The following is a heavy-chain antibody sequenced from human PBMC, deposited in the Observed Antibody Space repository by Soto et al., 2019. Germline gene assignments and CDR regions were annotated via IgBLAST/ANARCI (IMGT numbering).Heavy chain of an antibody. D-gene: IGHD2-2*02. V-gene: IGHV3-23*01. J-gene: IGHJ6*02. Sequence: EVQLLESGGGLVQPGGSLRLSCEVSGFSFSTYGMSWVRQAPGKGLEWVSAISGSGVHTYYADSVKGRFTMSRDNSKNMLYLQMNSLRADDTAVYYCAKDMYCTSTSCYRDYYYYGMDVWGQGTTVTVSS. CDR2: ISGSGVHT. CDR3: AKDMYCTSTSCYRDYYYYGMDV. CDR1: GFSFSTYG.